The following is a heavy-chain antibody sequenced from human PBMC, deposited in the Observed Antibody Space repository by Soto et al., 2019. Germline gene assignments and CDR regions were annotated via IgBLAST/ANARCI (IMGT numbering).Heavy chain of an antibody. CDR1: GGTFSSYA. CDR2: IIPIFGTA. J-gene: IGHJ5*02. CDR3: ARAVAPYFGTWFDP. D-gene: IGHD3-10*01. Sequence: EASVKVSCKASGGTFSSYAISWVRQAPGQGLEWMGGIIPIFGTANYAQKFQGRVTITADESTSTAYMELSSVTAADMALYYCARAVAPYFGTWFDPWGQGTLVTVSA. V-gene: IGHV1-69*13.